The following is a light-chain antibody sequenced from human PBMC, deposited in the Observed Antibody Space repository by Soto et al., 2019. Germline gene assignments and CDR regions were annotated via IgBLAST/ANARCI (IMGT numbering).Light chain of an antibody. CDR2: GVS. Sequence: EIVLTQSPGTLSSSPGERATLSCRASQSISNNYLAWYQQRPGQAPRLLIYGVSSRATGIADRFSGSGSGPDFTLTISRLEPEYFAIYYCQQSTAFGQGTRVEI. J-gene: IGKJ1*01. V-gene: IGKV3-20*01. CDR3: QQSTA. CDR1: QSISNNY.